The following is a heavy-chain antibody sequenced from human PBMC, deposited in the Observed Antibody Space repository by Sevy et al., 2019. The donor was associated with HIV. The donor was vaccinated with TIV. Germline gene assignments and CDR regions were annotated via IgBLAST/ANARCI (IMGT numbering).Heavy chain of an antibody. CDR3: ARASTVTLAEYSPH. CDR2: ISSSGSTI. Sequence: GGSLRLSCAASGFTFSDYYMSWIRQAPGKGLEWVSYISSSGSTIYYADSVKGRFTISRDNAKNSLYLQMNSLRAEDTAVFYCARASTVTLAEYSPHWGQGTLVTVSS. V-gene: IGHV3-11*04. J-gene: IGHJ1*01. D-gene: IGHD4-17*01. CDR1: GFTFSDYY.